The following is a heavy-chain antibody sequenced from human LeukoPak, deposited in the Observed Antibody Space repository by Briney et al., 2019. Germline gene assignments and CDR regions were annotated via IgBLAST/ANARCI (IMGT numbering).Heavy chain of an antibody. CDR2: IKQDGSEK. CDR1: GFTFSSYW. J-gene: IGHJ5*02. V-gene: IGHV3-7*01. D-gene: IGHD3-22*01. Sequence: GGSLRLSCAASGFTFSSYWMSWVRQAPGKGLEWVANIKQDGSEKYYVDSVKGRFTISRDNAKNSLYLQMNSLRAEDTAVYYCARDRRSSSSGYYWFDPWGQGTLVTVSS. CDR3: ARDRRSSSSGYYWFDP.